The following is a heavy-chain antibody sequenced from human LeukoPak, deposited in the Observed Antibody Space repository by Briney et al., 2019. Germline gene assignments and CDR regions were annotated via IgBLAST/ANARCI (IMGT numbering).Heavy chain of an antibody. CDR3: AAERFESSSGQTMYYSFDY. CDR2: FVVGSGNT. CDR1: GFTFTSSA. V-gene: IGHV1-58*02. D-gene: IGHD3-10*01. J-gene: IGHJ4*02. Sequence: ASGKVSCKASGFTFTSSAMQWVRQARGQRLEWIGWFVVGSGNTNYAQKFQERVTITRDMATSTAYMELSSLRSEDTAVYYCAAERFESSSGQTMYYSFDYWGQGTLVTVSS.